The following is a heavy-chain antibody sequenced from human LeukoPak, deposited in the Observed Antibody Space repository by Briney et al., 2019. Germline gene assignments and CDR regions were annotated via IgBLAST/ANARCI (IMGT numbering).Heavy chain of an antibody. CDR3: AKPLMGLGPLDP. CDR2: INTDNGNT. V-gene: IGHV1-3*04. D-gene: IGHD2-8*01. J-gene: IGHJ5*02. CDR1: GYTFTSYA. Sequence: GASVKVSCKASGYTFTSYAIHWVRQAPGQRPEWMGWINTDNGNTKYSQKFQGGVTITRDTSASTAYMELSSLRSEDTAVYYCAKPLMGLGPLDPWGQGTLVTVSS.